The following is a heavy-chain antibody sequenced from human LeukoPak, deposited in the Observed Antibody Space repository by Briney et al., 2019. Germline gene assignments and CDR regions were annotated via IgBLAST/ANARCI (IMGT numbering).Heavy chain of an antibody. CDR1: GYTFTGYY. Sequence: WASVKVSCKASGYTFTGYYMHWVRQAPGQGLEWMGWINPNSGGTNYAQKFQGRVTMTRDTSISTAYMELSRLRSDDTAVYYCARVDLYSYGNDFGYWGRGTLVTVSS. D-gene: IGHD5-18*01. V-gene: IGHV1-2*02. CDR2: INPNSGGT. CDR3: ARVDLYSYGNDFGY. J-gene: IGHJ4*02.